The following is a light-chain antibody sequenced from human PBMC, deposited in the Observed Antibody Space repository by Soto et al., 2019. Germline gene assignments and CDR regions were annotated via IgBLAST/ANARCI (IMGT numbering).Light chain of an antibody. V-gene: IGLV2-14*03. CDR2: HVT. CDR3: CSYAGNNIFV. Sequence: QSALTQPASVSGSPGQSITISCTGTSSDIGHYDYVSWYQQHPGKAPKLMIYHVTYRPSGVSDRFSGSKSGNTASMTISGLQAEDEANYYCCSYAGNNIFVFGTGTKLTVL. CDR1: SSDIGHYDY. J-gene: IGLJ1*01.